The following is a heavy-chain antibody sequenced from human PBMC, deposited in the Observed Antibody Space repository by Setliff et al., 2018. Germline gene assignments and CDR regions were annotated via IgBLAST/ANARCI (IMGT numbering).Heavy chain of an antibody. CDR3: ARDLKFFGVGPLHIDY. J-gene: IGHJ4*02. D-gene: IGHD3-3*01. Sequence: YYWGWIRQPPGKGLEWISYISSSGTSIYYADSVKGRFTISKDNAKNSLYLQMNSLRAEDTAVYYCARDLKFFGVGPLHIDYWGQGTLVTVSS. V-gene: IGHV3-11*04. CDR1: YY. CDR2: ISSSGTSI.